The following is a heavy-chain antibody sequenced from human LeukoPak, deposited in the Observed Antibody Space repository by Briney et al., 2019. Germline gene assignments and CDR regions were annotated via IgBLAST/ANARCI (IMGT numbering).Heavy chain of an antibody. Sequence: PGGSLRLSCAASGFTFGDYYMSWIRQAPGKGLEWVSYISSGGSTTYCADSVKGRFTISRDDAKNSLYLQMNSLRAEDTALYYCARSSFSMVRGVNWFDPWGQGTLVTVSS. CDR2: ISSGGSTT. J-gene: IGHJ5*02. D-gene: IGHD3-10*01. CDR1: GFTFGDYY. V-gene: IGHV3-11*04. CDR3: ARSSFSMVRGVNWFDP.